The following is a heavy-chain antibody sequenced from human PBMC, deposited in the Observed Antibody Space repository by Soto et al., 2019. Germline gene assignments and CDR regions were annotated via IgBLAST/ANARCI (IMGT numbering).Heavy chain of an antibody. CDR3: AICRKSRTSLVFGVVIENWFDP. D-gene: IGHD3-3*01. CDR2: MNPNSGNT. CDR1: GYTFTSYD. Sequence: ASVKVSCKASGYTFTSYDINWVRQATGQGLEWMGWMNPNSGNTGYAQKFQGRVTMTRNTSISTAYMDLSSLRSEDTAVYYCAICRKSRTSLVFGVVIENWFDPWGQGTLVTVSS. J-gene: IGHJ5*02. V-gene: IGHV1-8*01.